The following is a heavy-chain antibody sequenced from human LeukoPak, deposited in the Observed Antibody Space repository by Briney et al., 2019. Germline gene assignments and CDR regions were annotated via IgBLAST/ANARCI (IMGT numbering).Heavy chain of an antibody. Sequence: SETLSLTCTVSGASISSYYWSWIRQPPGKGLEWVGYIHYSGSTYYNPSLNSRVTISIDTSKNQLSLRLSSVTAADTAVYYCARQMNTVTADYWGQGTLVTVS. V-gene: IGHV4-59*08. J-gene: IGHJ4*02. CDR2: IHYSGST. D-gene: IGHD4-17*01. CDR3: ARQMNTVTADY. CDR1: GASISSYY.